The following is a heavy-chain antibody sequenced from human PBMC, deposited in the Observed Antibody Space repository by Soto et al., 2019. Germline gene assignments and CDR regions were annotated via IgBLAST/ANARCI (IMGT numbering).Heavy chain of an antibody. Sequence: GGSLRLSCVASGFTFSAYYMTWIRQAPGKGLEWVSYIGSSGSPIYHADSVKGRFTISRDNAKNSLFLQMNSLRAEDTAVYYCSRESSSTSANGFDPWGQGTLVTVSS. CDR2: IGSSGSPI. CDR3: SRESSSTSANGFDP. D-gene: IGHD2-2*01. CDR1: GFTFSAYY. V-gene: IGHV3-11*01. J-gene: IGHJ5*02.